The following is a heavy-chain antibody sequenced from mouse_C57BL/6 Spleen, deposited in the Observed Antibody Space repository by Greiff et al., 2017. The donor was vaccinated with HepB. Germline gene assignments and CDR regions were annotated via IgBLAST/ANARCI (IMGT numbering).Heavy chain of an antibody. CDR1: GYTFTDYY. V-gene: IGHV1-75*01. CDR2: IFPGSGST. Sequence: LQESGPELVKPGASVKISCKASGYTFTDYYINWVKQRPGQGLEWIGWIFPGSGSTYYNEKFKGKATLTVDKSSSTAYMLLSSLTSEDSAVYFCARGNGTGKRYYFDYWGQGTTLTVSS. D-gene: IGHD4-1*01. CDR3: ARGNGTGKRYYFDY. J-gene: IGHJ2*01.